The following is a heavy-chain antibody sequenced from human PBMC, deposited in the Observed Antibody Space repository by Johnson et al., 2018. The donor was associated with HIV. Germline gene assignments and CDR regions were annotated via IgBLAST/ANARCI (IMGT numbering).Heavy chain of an antibody. Sequence: VQLVESGGGLVQPGGSLRLSCAASGFTFSSYAMHWVRQAPGKGLEWVATIKQDGSEKYYVDSVKGRFTISRDNAKNSLYLQMNSLRAEDTAVYYCARGRDGYNAGAFDIWGQGTMVTVSS. CDR3: ARGRDGYNAGAFDI. V-gene: IGHV3-7*01. CDR1: GFTFSSYA. J-gene: IGHJ3*02. CDR2: IKQDGSEK. D-gene: IGHD5-24*01.